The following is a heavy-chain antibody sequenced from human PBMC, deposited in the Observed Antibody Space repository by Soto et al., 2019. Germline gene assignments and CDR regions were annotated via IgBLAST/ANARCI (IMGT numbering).Heavy chain of an antibody. J-gene: IGHJ6*02. V-gene: IGHV3-33*01. Sequence: QVQLVESGGGVVQPGRSLRLSCAASGFTFSSYGMHWVRQAPGKGPEWVAVIWYDGSNKYYADSVKGRFTISRDNSKNTLYLQMNSRRAEDTAVYYCARDTARAMVRIYYGMDVWGQGTTVTVSS. CDR3: ARDTARAMVRIYYGMDV. CDR1: GFTFSSYG. CDR2: IWYDGSNK. D-gene: IGHD3-10*01.